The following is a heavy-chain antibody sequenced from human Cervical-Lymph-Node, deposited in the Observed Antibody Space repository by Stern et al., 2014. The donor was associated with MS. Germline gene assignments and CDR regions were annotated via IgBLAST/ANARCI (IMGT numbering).Heavy chain of an antibody. J-gene: IGHJ6*02. V-gene: IGHV1-69*09. CDR1: GGSSNSQT. Sequence: QVQLVESGAEVRKPGSSVKVSCKASGGSSNSQTIIWGRQAPGQGLQWLGRIIPLGNVPNHARRSHGSLPPSADQSTSTVYLELSSLRSEDTAVYYCARSEGSGALEWLYGMDVWGQGTTVIVSS. CDR2: IIPLGNVP. D-gene: IGHD2-15*01. CDR3: ARSEGSGALEWLYGMDV.